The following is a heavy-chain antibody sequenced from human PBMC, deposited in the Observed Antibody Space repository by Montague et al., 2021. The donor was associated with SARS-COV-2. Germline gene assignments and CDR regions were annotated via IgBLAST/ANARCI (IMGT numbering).Heavy chain of an antibody. J-gene: IGHJ1*01. CDR3: ASRENYGSGSHFQH. Sequence: SLKLSCAASGFTFSSYAMHWVRQAPGKGLEWVAVISDDGSNKYYADSVKGRFTISRDNSKNTLYLQMNSLRAEDTAVYYCASRENYGSGSHFQHWGQDTLVTVSS. CDR1: GFTFSSYA. V-gene: IGHV3-30-3*01. D-gene: IGHD3-10*01. CDR2: ISDDGSNK.